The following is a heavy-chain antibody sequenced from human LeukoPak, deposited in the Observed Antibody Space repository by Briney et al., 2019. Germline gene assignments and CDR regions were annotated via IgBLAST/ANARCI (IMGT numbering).Heavy chain of an antibody. CDR2: IKEDGTEK. D-gene: IGHD3-16*01. V-gene: IGHV3-7*01. CDR1: GFNISDIW. CDR3: VRESRPGGAMGLYHNFDY. J-gene: IGHJ4*02. Sequence: GGSLRLSCAASGFNISDIWMTWVRQAPGKGLEWVANIKEDGTEKHLVDSVKGRFTISRDNTKNLLYLQMNSLRGDDTATYYCVRESRPGGAMGLYHNFDYWGQGTLVAVSS.